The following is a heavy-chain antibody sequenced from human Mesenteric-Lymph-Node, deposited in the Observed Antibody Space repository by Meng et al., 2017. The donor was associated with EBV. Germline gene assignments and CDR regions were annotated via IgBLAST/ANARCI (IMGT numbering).Heavy chain of an antibody. V-gene: IGHV1-69*01. Sequence: QVQLLQSGAEVKKPXSSVKVXCKAAGGTFNNYAISWVRQAPGQGLEWMGGFIPILGAANYAQKFQGRVTITADASTSTVYMELRSLRSEDTAVYYCARDCISCYDGGYNWFHPGGQGTLVTVSS. CDR3: ARDCISCYDGGYNWFHP. CDR2: FIPILGAA. D-gene: IGHD2-2*01. CDR1: GGTFNNYA. J-gene: IGHJ5*02.